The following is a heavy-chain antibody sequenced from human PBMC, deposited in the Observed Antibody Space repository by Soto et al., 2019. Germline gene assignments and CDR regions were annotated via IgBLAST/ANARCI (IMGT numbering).Heavy chain of an antibody. J-gene: IGHJ6*02. CDR1: GGTFSSYA. CDR3: ASPRVGIVVVPAADLGYYYGMDV. D-gene: IGHD2-2*01. CDR2: IIPIFGTA. V-gene: IGHV1-69*06. Sequence: SVKVSCRASGGTFSSYASSWVRQAPGQGLEWMGGIIPIFGTANYAQKFQGRVTITADKSTSTAYMELSSLRSEDTAVYYCASPRVGIVVVPAADLGYYYGMDVWGQGTTVTVSS.